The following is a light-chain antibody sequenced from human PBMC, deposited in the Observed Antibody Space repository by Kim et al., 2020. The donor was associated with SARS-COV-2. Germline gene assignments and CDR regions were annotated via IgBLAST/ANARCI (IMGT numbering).Light chain of an antibody. CDR1: QGISHD. CDR3: QKYNGAPWT. CDR2: AAS. Sequence: ASVGDRVTITGRASQGISHDLAWYQQKPGKVPKLLIFAASAWHSGVPSRFSGSGSGTDFTLTISSLQPEDVATYYCQKYNGAPWTFGQGTKVDIK. J-gene: IGKJ1*01. V-gene: IGKV1-27*01.